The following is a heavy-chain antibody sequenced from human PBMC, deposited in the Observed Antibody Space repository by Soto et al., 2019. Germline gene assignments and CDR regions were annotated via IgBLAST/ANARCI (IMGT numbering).Heavy chain of an antibody. CDR2: IYEGGNT. CDR1: GGSIIIYGYS. V-gene: IGHV4-30-2*01. J-gene: IGHJ3*02. D-gene: IGHD2-21*01. Sequence: SETLSLTCAVSGGSIIIYGYSWSWIRQPPGKGLQWIGHIYEGGNTYYTPSLESRVAISTDKSKNQFSLRLSSVTAADTAMYYCARQGQASTEAFDIWGQGTMVTVSS. CDR3: ARQGQASTEAFDI.